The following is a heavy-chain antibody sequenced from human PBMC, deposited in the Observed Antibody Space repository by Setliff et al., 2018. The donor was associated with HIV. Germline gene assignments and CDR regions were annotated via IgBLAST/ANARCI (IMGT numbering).Heavy chain of an antibody. D-gene: IGHD6-13*01. CDR2: MSYDGRMK. Sequence: GGSLRLSCAASGFTFSNHGMHWVRQAPGKGLEWVAVMSYDGRMKDYADSVKGRFTVSRDNSKNTLFLQMNSLRPEDTAVYYCARDCRVGWVFTYGMDVWGQGTLVTVSS. V-gene: IGHV3-30*03. CDR3: ARDCRVGWVFTYGMDV. CDR1: GFTFSNHG. J-gene: IGHJ6*02.